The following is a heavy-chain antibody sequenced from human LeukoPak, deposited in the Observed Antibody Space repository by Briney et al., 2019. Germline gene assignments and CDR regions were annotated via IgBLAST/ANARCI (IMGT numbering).Heavy chain of an antibody. CDR3: AKESGHSYGYPYDY. Sequence: PGGSLRLSCAASGFTFNNYAMSWVRQAPGKGLEWVSAISNTGVSTYYADSVKGRFTISRDNSKNMLYLQMNSLKEEDTAVYYCAKESGHSYGYPYDYWGQGILVTVSS. CDR2: ISNTGVST. D-gene: IGHD5-18*01. J-gene: IGHJ4*02. V-gene: IGHV3-23*01. CDR1: GFTFNNYA.